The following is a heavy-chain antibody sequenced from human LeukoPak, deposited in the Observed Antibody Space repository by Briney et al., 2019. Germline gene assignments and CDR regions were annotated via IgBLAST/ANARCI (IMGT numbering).Heavy chain of an antibody. J-gene: IGHJ4*02. V-gene: IGHV3-21*01. Sequence: PGGSLRLSCAASGFAFSDDSMHGGGQGPGKGLEWVSSISSGSTYKYSADSLKGRFTISRDNAKNSLYLQMNSLRAEDSAVYYCTRGPTLIGVAGTWPLDYWGQGTLVTVSS. D-gene: IGHD6-19*01. CDR1: GFAFSDDS. CDR2: ISSGSTYK. CDR3: TRGPTLIGVAGTWPLDY.